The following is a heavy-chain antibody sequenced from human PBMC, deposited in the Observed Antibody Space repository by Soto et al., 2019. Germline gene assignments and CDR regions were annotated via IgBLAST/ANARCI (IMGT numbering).Heavy chain of an antibody. Sequence: SETLSLTCTVSGGSISSYYWSWIRQPPGKGLEWIGYIYYSGSTNYNPSLKSRVTISVDTSKNHSSLKLSSVTAADTAVSYCARLPLGVAEARFWFDPRGQGTMVTVSS. CDR1: GGSISSYY. J-gene: IGHJ5*02. D-gene: IGHD6-13*01. CDR3: ARLPLGVAEARFWFDP. V-gene: IGHV4-59*08. CDR2: IYYSGST.